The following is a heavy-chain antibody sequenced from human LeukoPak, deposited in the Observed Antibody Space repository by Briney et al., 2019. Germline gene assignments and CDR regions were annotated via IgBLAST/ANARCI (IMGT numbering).Heavy chain of an antibody. CDR2: ISWNSGSI. V-gene: IGHV3-9*01. D-gene: IGHD3-10*01. CDR1: GFTFDDYA. J-gene: IGHJ5*02. CDR3: AKQGIRGVNWFDP. Sequence: GGSLRLSCAASGFTFDDYAMPWVRQAPGKGLEWVSGISWNSGSIGYADSVKGRFTISRDNAKNSLYLQMNSLRAEDTALCYCAKQGIRGVNWFDPWGQGTLVTVSS.